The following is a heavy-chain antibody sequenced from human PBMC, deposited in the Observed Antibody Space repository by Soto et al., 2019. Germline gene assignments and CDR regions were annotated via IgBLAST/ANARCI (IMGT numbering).Heavy chain of an antibody. J-gene: IGHJ4*02. CDR1: GGTFSSYA. V-gene: IGHV1-69*01. CDR3: ARARVEGSKAGTKVLVFDY. Sequence: QVQLVQSGAEVKKPGSSVKVFCKASGGTFSSYAITWVRQAPGQGLEWMGGIIPIFGTANYAQKFQGRVTITADESTSTAYMELSSLRSEDTAVYYCARARVEGSKAGTKVLVFDYWGQGTLVTVSS. D-gene: IGHD1-1*01. CDR2: IIPIFGTA.